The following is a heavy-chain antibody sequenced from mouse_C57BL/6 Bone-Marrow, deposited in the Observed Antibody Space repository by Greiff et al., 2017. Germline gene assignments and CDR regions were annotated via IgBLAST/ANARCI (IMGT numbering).Heavy chain of an antibody. J-gene: IGHJ2*01. V-gene: IGHV1-52*01. D-gene: IGHD2-4*01. CDR1: GYTFTSYW. CDR2: IDPSDSET. Sequence: QVQLQQPGAELVRPGSSVKLSCKASGYTFTSYWMHWVKQRPIQGLEWIGNIDPSDSETHYNQKFKDKATLTVDKSSSTAYMPLSSLTSEDSAVYYCARLGDYDGYFDYWGQGTTLTVSS. CDR3: ARLGDYDGYFDY.